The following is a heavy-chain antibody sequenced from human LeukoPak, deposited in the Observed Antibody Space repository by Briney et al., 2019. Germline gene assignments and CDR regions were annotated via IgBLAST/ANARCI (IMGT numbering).Heavy chain of an antibody. CDR2: ISAYNGNT. D-gene: IGHD3-22*01. CDR3: ARDTRYYDSSGYYLFDY. Sequence: GASVKVFCKASGGTFSSYAISWVRQAPGQGLEWMGWISAYNGNTNYAQKLQGRVTMTTDTSTSTAYMELRGLRAEDTAVYYCARDTRYYDSSGYYLFDYWGQGTLVTVSS. V-gene: IGHV1-18*01. J-gene: IGHJ4*02. CDR1: GGTFSSYA.